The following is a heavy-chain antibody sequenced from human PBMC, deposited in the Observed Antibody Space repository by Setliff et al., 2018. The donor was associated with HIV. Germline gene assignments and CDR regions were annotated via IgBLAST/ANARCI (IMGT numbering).Heavy chain of an antibody. V-gene: IGHV1-69*13. CDR2: IIPIIGTA. J-gene: IGHJ5*02. D-gene: IGHD3-10*01. CDR1: GGTFSSYA. CDR3: ARDGGEGYGSGSYDLNWFDP. Sequence: SVKVSCKASGGTFSSYAISWVRQAPGQGLEWMGGIIPIIGTANYAQKFQGRVTNTADESTSTAYMELSSLRSEDTAVYYCARDGGEGYGSGSYDLNWFDPWGQGTLVTVSS.